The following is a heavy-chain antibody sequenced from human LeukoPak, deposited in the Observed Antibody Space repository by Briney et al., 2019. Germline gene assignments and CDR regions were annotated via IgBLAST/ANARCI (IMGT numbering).Heavy chain of an antibody. CDR1: GFTFSLYG. J-gene: IGHJ4*02. Sequence: GRSLRLSCSASGFTFSLYGMHWVRQAPGKGLGWVAVISYDGSNPLYGDSVKGRFTISRDNSKNTLFLQMNRLRDEDTAVYFCAKSTVVGGPTPTLDFWGQGTLVAVSS. V-gene: IGHV3-30*18. D-gene: IGHD3-16*01. CDR2: ISYDGSNP. CDR3: AKSTVVGGPTPTLDF.